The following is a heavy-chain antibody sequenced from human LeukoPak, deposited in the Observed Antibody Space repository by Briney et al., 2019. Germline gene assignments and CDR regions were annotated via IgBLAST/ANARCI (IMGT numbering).Heavy chain of an antibody. D-gene: IGHD3-3*01. CDR3: ARHPNDFWSGYQQGYMDV. J-gene: IGHJ6*03. V-gene: IGHV1-8*01. CDR1: GYTFTSYD. CDR2: MNPNSGNT. Sequence: VASVKVSCKASGYTFTSYDINWVRQATGQGLEWMGWMNPNSGNTGYAQKFQGRVTMTRNTSISTAYMELSSLRSEDTAVYYCARHPNDFWSGYQQGYMDVWGKGTTVTVSS.